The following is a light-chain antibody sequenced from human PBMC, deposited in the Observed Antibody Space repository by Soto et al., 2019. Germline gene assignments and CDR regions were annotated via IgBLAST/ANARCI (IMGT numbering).Light chain of an antibody. J-gene: IGKJ2*01. CDR1: QSIGTY. CDR2: AAS. CDR3: QETYRTPVT. V-gene: IGKV1-39*01. Sequence: DIEMTQSPSSLSASVGDRVTITCRASQSIGTYLTWYQQRPGKAPKLLIFAASNLESGVPSRFSGSGSQTDFTLTISSLQPEDFATYYCQETYRTPVTFGQGTRLEI.